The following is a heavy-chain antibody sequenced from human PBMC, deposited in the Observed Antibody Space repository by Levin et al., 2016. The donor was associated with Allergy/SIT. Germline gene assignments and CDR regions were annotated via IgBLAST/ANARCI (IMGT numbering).Heavy chain of an antibody. V-gene: IGHV3-23*01. Sequence: VRQAPGKGLEWVSAISGSGGSTYYADSVKGRFTISRDNSKNTLYLQMNSLRAEDTAVYYCANEMATITAFDYWGQGTLVTVSS. CDR3: ANEMATITAFDY. J-gene: IGHJ4*02. CDR2: ISGSGGST. D-gene: IGHD5-24*01.